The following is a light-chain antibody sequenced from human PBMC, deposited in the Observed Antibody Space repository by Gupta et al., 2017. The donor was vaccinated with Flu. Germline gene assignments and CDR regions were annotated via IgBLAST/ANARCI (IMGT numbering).Light chain of an antibody. V-gene: IGKV3-20*01. CDR1: QNVKKDY. Sequence: EIVLTQSPGTLSLSAGERAILSCRARQNVKKDYLAWFQQTPGQAPRLLISGAFTRATDIPDRFSGSGSGTEFTLAINRREPEDSAVYYCHQDGSPPWTFGQGTRVEIK. CDR3: HQDGSPPWT. J-gene: IGKJ1*01. CDR2: GAF.